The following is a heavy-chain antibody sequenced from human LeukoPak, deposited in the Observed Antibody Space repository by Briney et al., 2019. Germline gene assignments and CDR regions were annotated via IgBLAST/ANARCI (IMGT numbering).Heavy chain of an antibody. CDR1: GFTFSSYA. CDR3: ARSRGDSRGGVILNWFDP. D-gene: IGHD3-16*02. V-gene: IGHV3-23*01. J-gene: IGHJ5*02. Sequence: PGGSLRLSCAASGFTFSSYAMSRVRQAPGKGLEWVSAISGSGGSTYYADSVKGRFTISRDNSKNTLYLQMNSLRAKDTAVYYCARSRGDSRGGVILNWFDPWGQGTLVAVSS. CDR2: ISGSGGST.